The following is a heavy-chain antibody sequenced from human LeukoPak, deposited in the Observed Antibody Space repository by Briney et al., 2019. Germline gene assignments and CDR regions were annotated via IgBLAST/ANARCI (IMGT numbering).Heavy chain of an antibody. D-gene: IGHD6-19*01. CDR3: ARDWLPRREDYYYGMDV. J-gene: IGHJ6*02. CDR2: ISGSGGST. V-gene: IGHV3-23*01. CDR1: GFTFSSYA. Sequence: GGSLRLSCAASGFTFSSYAMSWVRQAPGKGLEWVSAISGSGGSTYYADSVKGRFTISRDNSKNTLYLQMNSLRAEDTAVYYCARDWLPRREDYYYGMDVWGQGTTVTVSS.